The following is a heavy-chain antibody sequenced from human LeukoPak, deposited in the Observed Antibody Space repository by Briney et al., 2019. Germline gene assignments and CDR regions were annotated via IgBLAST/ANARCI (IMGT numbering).Heavy chain of an antibody. D-gene: IGHD6-13*01. CDR2: IYTSGST. J-gene: IGHJ4*02. V-gene: IGHV4-4*07. CDR1: GGSISSYY. CDR3: ARDLYSSSWYGTFDY. Sequence: SETLSLTCTVSGGSISSYYWSWIRQPAGKGLEWIGHIYTSGSTNYNPSLKSRVTMSVDTSTNQSSLKLSSVTAADTAIYYCARDLYSSSWYGTFDYWGQGTLVTVSS.